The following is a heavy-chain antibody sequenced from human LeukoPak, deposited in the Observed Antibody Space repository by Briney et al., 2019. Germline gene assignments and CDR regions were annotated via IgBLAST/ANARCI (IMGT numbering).Heavy chain of an antibody. CDR3: ARDGQWLVLY. J-gene: IGHJ4*02. CDR1: GYSISSGYY. V-gene: IGHV4-38-2*02. CDR2: IYHSGST. D-gene: IGHD6-19*01. Sequence: SETLSLTCTVSGYSISSGYYWGWIRQSPGKGLEWIGSIYHSGSTYYNPSLKSRVTISVDTSKNQFSLKLSSVTAADTAVYYCARDGQWLVLYWGQGTLVTVSS.